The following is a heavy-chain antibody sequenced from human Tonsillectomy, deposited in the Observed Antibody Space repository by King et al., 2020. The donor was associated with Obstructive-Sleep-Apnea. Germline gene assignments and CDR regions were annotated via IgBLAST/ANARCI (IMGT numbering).Heavy chain of an antibody. J-gene: IGHJ4*02. V-gene: IGHV3-23*04. Sequence: VQLVESGGGLVQPGGSLRLSCVASGFTFSSYAMSWVRQAPGKGLEWVSGISGSGSSTYYADSVKGRCTISRDNSKNTLYLQMTSLRPEDTAVYYCAKGVGMGLLSGSYSLDYWGQGTLVTVSS. CDR2: ISGSGSST. D-gene: IGHD1-26*01. CDR3: AKGVGMGLLSGSYSLDY. CDR1: GFTFSSYA.